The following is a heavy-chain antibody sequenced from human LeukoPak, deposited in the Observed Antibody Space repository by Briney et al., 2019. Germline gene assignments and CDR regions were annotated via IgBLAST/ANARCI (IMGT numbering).Heavy chain of an antibody. CDR2: IYYSGST. V-gene: IGHV4-30-4*01. D-gene: IGHD3-10*01. CDR1: GGSISSGDYY. Sequence: SETLSLTCTVSGGSISSGDYYWTWIRQPPGKGLEWIGYIYYSGSTYYNPSLKSRVTISVDTFKNQFSLKLNSVTAADTAVYYCALHYGSGSAYYYGMDVWGQGTTVTVSS. CDR3: ALHYGSGSAYYYGMDV. J-gene: IGHJ6*02.